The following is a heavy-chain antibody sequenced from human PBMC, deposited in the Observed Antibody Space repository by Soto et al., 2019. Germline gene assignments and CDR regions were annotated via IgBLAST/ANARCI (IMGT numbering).Heavy chain of an antibody. J-gene: IGHJ4*02. D-gene: IGHD4-17*01. CDR1: GGSISSYY. Sequence: QVQLQESGPGLVKPSETLSLTCTVSGGSISSYYWSWIRQPPGKGLEWIGYIYYSGSTNYNPSLKRRVTISVDTSKNQFSLKLSSVTAADTAVYYCARDHYGDLFDYWGQGTLVTVSS. CDR3: ARDHYGDLFDY. V-gene: IGHV4-59*01. CDR2: IYYSGST.